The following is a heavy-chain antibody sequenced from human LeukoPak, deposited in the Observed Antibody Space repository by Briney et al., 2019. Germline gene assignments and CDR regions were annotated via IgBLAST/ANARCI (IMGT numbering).Heavy chain of an antibody. D-gene: IGHD6-13*01. CDR2: ISSSSSLI. CDR1: GFTFSSSD. CDR3: AKEGRSTTPGY. V-gene: IGHV3-21*01. Sequence: PGGPLRLSCAASGFTFSSSDMDWVRQAPGKGLEWVASISSSSSLIYYTDSVKGRFTISRDNAKNSLYLQMNSLRAEDTAVYFCAKEGRSTTPGYWGQGTLVTVSS. J-gene: IGHJ4*02.